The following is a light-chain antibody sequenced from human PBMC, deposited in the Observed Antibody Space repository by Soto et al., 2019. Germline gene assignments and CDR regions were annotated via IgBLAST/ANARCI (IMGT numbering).Light chain of an antibody. CDR3: QQYIRWPLT. CDR1: QSVRSW. CDR2: DAS. Sequence: DIQMTQSPATLSASVGDRVTITCRASQSVRSWLAWYQQKPGTAPKLLIFDASRLESGVPSRFSGSASGTEFTLTISSLQSEDFAVYYCQQYIRWPLTFGGGTKVDIK. J-gene: IGKJ4*01. V-gene: IGKV1-5*01.